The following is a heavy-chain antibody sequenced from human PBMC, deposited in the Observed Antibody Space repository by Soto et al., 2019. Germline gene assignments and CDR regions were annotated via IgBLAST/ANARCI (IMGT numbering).Heavy chain of an antibody. J-gene: IGHJ6*03. D-gene: IGHD4-4*01. Sequence: QVQLVQSGAEVKKPGASVKVSCKASGYTFTSYYMHWVRQAPGQGLEWMGIINPSGGSTSYAQKFQGRVTMTRDTSTSTVYMELSSLRSEDTAVYYCARDWRPYFTVTTVYYMDVWGKGTTVTVSS. CDR1: GYTFTSYY. V-gene: IGHV1-46*03. CDR3: ARDWRPYFTVTTVYYMDV. CDR2: INPSGGST.